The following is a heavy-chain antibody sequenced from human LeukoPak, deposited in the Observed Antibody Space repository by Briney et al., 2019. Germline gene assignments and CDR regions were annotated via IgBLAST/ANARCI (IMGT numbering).Heavy chain of an antibody. Sequence: PGGSLRLSCAASGFTFSSYSMNWVRQAPGKGLEWVSSISSSSSYIYYADSVKGRFTISRDNAKDSLYLQMNSLRAEDTAVYYCARGPWELLGLYYFDYWGQGTLVTVSS. CDR3: ARGPWELLGLYYFDY. CDR1: GFTFSSYS. J-gene: IGHJ4*02. CDR2: ISSSSSYI. D-gene: IGHD1-26*01. V-gene: IGHV3-21*04.